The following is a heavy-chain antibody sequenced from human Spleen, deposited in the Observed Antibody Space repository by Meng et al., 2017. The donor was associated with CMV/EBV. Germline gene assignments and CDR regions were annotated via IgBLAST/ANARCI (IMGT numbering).Heavy chain of an antibody. CDR2: IVGGGDNT. CDR3: ALGSRWYYGMDV. Sequence: GESLKISCAASGFTFAGFAMTWVRQAPGKGLEWVSSIVGGGDNTFYADSVKGRFTVSRDNSKSVMFLQMNSLRAEDTAVYYCALGSRWYYGMDVWGQGTTVTVSS. CDR1: GFTFAGFA. J-gene: IGHJ6*02. V-gene: IGHV3-23*01. D-gene: IGHD6-13*01.